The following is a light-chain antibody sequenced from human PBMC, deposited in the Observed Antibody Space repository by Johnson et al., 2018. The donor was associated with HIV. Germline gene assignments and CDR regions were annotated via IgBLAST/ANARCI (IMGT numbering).Light chain of an antibody. CDR3: GAGDGRLSVYV. CDR1: SSNVGNSY. V-gene: IGLV1-51*01. J-gene: IGLJ1*01. CDR2: DNN. Sequence: QFVLTQPPSVSAAPGQKVTISCSGSSSNVGNSYLSWYQHFPETAPKLLIYDNNKRPSGIPDLFSASKSGTTATLGITGLQTGDEAVYYCGAGDGRLSVYVFGTGTKVSVL.